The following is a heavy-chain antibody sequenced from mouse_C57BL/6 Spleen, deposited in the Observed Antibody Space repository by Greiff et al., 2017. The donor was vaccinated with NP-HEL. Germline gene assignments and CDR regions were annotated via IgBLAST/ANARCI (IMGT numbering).Heavy chain of an antibody. J-gene: IGHJ3*01. CDR3: ARERLYGSSYEGFAY. CDR1: GFTFSSYA. Sequence: EVKLVESGGGLVKPGGSLKLSCAASGFTFSSYAMSWVRQTPEKRLEWVATISDGGSYTYYPDNVKGRFTISRDNAKNNLYLQMSHLKSEDTAMYYCARERLYGSSYEGFAYWGQGTLVTVSA. CDR2: ISDGGSYT. D-gene: IGHD1-1*01. V-gene: IGHV5-4*01.